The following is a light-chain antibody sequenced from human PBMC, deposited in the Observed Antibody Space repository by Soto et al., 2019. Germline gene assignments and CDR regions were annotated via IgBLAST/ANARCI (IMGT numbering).Light chain of an antibody. CDR2: DAS. CDR1: QSVSSY. V-gene: IGKV3-11*01. Sequence: EIVLTQSPATLSLSPGERATLSCRASQSVSSYLAWYQQKPGQAPRLLIYDASNSATGIPARFSGSGSGTDFTLIISSLEPEDVAVYYCEQRSNWPPLTFGGGTKVEIK. CDR3: EQRSNWPPLT. J-gene: IGKJ4*01.